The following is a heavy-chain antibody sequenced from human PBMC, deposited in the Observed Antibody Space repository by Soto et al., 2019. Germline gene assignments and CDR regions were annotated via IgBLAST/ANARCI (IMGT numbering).Heavy chain of an antibody. V-gene: IGHV4-61*01. Sequence: PSETLSLTCAVYGGFVSSGSYYWSWIRQPPGKELEWIGEMSHSGRTNFNPSLKSRVTISVDTSKNQFSLNLSSATAADTAVYYCARTLDSGYEDYWGQGTLVTVSS. CDR1: GGFVSSGSYY. CDR2: MSHSGRT. CDR3: ARTLDSGYEDY. D-gene: IGHD5-12*01. J-gene: IGHJ4*02.